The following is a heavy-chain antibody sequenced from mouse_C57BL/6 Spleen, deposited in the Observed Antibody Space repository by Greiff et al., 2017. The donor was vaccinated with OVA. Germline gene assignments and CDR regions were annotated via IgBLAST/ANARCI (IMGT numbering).Heavy chain of an antibody. V-gene: IGHV5-4*01. J-gene: IGHJ4*01. CDR2: ISDGGSYT. Sequence: EVKLVESGGGLVKPGGSLKLSCAASGFTFTSYAMSWVRQTPEKRLEWVATISDGGSYTYYPDNVKGRFTISRDNAKNNLYLQMSHLKSEDTAVYYCAREGCRCSNPYAMDYWGQGTSVTVSS. CDR3: AREGCRCSNPYAMDY. CDR1: GFTFTSYA. D-gene: IGHD2-5*01.